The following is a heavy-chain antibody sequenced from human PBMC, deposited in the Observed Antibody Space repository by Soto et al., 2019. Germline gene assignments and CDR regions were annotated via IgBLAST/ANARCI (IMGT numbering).Heavy chain of an antibody. CDR1: GFTFSSYS. D-gene: IGHD7-27*01. CDR3: AREPAGDFYFDY. Sequence: GGSLRLSCAASGFTFSSYSMNWVRQAPGKGLEWVSSISSSSYIYYADSVKGRFTISRDNAKNSLYLQMNSLRAEDTAVYYCAREPAGDFYFDYWGQGTLVTVSS. CDR2: ISSSSYI. J-gene: IGHJ4*02. V-gene: IGHV3-21*01.